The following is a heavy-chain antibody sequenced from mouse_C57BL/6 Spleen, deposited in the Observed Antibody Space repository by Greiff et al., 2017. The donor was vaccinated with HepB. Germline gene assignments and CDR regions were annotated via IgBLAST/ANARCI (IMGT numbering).Heavy chain of an antibody. CDR1: GYSITSGYY. V-gene: IGHV3-6*01. D-gene: IGHD3-2*02. J-gene: IGHJ3*01. Sequence: DVQLQESGPGLVKPSQSLSLTCSVTGYSITSGYYWNWIRQFPGNKLEWMGYISYDGSNNYNPSLKNRISITRDTSKNQFFLKLNSVTTEDTATYYCAREAQATSAWFAYWGQGTLVTVSA. CDR3: AREAQATSAWFAY. CDR2: ISYDGSN.